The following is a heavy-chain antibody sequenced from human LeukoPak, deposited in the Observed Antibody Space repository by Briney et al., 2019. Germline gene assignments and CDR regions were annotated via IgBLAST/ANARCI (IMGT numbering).Heavy chain of an antibody. CDR3: ARDVSSTWYDWFDP. V-gene: IGHV3-23*01. Sequence: PGGSLRLSCAASGFTFSSYAMGWVRQAPGKGLEWVSAISDSGGSTYYADSVKGRFTISRDNFKNTLYLQMNSLRAEDTAVYYCARDVSSTWYDWFDPWGQGTLVTVSS. J-gene: IGHJ5*02. CDR2: ISDSGGST. CDR1: GFTFSSYA. D-gene: IGHD6-13*01.